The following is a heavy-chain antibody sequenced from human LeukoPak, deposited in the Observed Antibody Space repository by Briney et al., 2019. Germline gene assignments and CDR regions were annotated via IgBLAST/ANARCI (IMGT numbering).Heavy chain of an antibody. J-gene: IGHJ4*02. Sequence: GGSLRLSCAASGFTFSSYWMNWVRQAPGKGLEWVSTISGSGDSTYYADSVKGRFTISRDNSKNTLYLQMNSLRAEDTAVYYCAKPVAVAGTDYWGQGTLVTVSS. CDR1: GFTFSSYW. V-gene: IGHV3-23*01. CDR2: ISGSGDST. D-gene: IGHD6-19*01. CDR3: AKPVAVAGTDY.